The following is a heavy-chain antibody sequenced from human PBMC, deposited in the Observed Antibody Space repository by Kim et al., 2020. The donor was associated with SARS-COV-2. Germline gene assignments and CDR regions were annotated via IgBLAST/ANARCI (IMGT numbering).Heavy chain of an antibody. V-gene: IGHV1-46*01. CDR3: ARDGSSGWGAFDI. J-gene: IGHJ3*02. CDR2: INPRDGTT. Sequence: ASVKVSCKASGYIFTTFYMHWVRQAPGQGLGWMGIINPRDGTTTYAQKFQGRVTKTRDTSASTVYMELSSLTSEDTAVFYCARDGSSGWGAFDIWGQGTM. D-gene: IGHD6-19*01. CDR1: GYIFTTFY.